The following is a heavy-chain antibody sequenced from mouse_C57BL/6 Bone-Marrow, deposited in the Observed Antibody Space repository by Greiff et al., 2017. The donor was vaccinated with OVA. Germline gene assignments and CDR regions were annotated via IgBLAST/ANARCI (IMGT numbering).Heavy chain of an antibody. Sequence: EVKLEESGGGLVQPKGSLKLSCAASGFSFNTYAMNWVRQAPGKGLEWVARIRSKSNNYATYYADSVKDRFTISRDDSESMLYLQMNNLKTEDTAMYYCVRQRNGSSYDWYFDVWGTGTTVTVSS. V-gene: IGHV10-1*01. CDR2: IRSKSNNYAT. CDR3: VRQRNGSSYDWYFDV. D-gene: IGHD1-1*01. CDR1: GFSFNTYA. J-gene: IGHJ1*03.